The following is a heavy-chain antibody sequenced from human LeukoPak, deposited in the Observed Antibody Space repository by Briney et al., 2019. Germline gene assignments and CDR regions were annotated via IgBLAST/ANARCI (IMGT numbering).Heavy chain of an antibody. D-gene: IGHD3-10*01. CDR1: GFTFDDYG. CDR3: ARNYGSGSYSYFDY. CDR2: INWNGGST. J-gene: IGHJ4*02. Sequence: GGSLRLSCAASGFTFDDYGMSWVRQAPGKGLEWISGINWNGGSTGYADSVKGRFTISRDNAKNSLYLQMNSLRAEDTALYYCARNYGSGSYSYFDYWGQGTLVTVSS. V-gene: IGHV3-20*04.